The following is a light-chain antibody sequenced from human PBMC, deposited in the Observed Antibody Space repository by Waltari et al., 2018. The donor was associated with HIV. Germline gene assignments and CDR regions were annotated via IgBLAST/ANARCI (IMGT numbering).Light chain of an antibody. Sequence: DVVMTQSPLSLRVTPGEPASISCRSSHSLLSRHGKNYLEWYLQNPGQSPQLLIYVGSNRASGVPDRFSGSGSGTDFTLKISRVEAEDVGVYYCMQALEAPLTFGGGTKVQIK. CDR2: VGS. V-gene: IGKV2-28*01. CDR1: HSLLSRHGKNY. J-gene: IGKJ4*01. CDR3: MQALEAPLT.